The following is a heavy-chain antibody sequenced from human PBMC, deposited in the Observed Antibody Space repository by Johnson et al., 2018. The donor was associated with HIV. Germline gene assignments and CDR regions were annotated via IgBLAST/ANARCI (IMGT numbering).Heavy chain of an antibody. D-gene: IGHD3-3*01. CDR2: TSYDGSSK. CDR3: ARDQAIFGVVLASDAFDI. CDR1: GFPISRFA. V-gene: IGHV3-30*04. J-gene: IGHJ3*02. Sequence: QVQLVESGGGVVQPGRSLRLSCAASGFPISRFAVHWIRQAPGKGLEWVGVTSYDGSSKYYADSVKGRFTISRDNSRNTLYLQMNSLRAEDTAVYYCARDQAIFGVVLASDAFDIWGQGTMVTVSS.